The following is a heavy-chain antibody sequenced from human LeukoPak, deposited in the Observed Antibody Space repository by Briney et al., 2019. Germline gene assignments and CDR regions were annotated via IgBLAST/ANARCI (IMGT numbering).Heavy chain of an antibody. CDR1: GYTFTSYG. V-gene: IGHV1-18*01. J-gene: IGHJ4*02. CDR3: AKPRIASGYSPLNFDY. CDR2: ISAYNGNT. D-gene: IGHD3-3*01. Sequence: ASVKVSCKASGYTFTSYGISWVRQAPGQGLEWMGWISAYNGNTNYAQKLQGRVTMTTDTSTSTAYMELRSLRADDTAVYYCAKPRIASGYSPLNFDYWGQGTLVTVSS.